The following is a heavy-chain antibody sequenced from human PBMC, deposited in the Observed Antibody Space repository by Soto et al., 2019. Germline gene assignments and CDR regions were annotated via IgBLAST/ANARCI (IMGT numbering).Heavy chain of an antibody. V-gene: IGHV3-7*01. CDR3: ARDGYCGGDCYSSLRHNDAFDI. CDR1: GFTFSSYW. CDR2: IKQDGSEK. J-gene: IGHJ3*02. Sequence: GGSLRLSCAASGFTFSSYWMSWVRQAPGKGLEWVANIKQDGSEKYYVDSVKGRFTISRDNAKNSLYLQMNSLRAEDTAVYYCARDGYCGGDCYSSLRHNDAFDIWGQGTMVTVSS. D-gene: IGHD2-21*01.